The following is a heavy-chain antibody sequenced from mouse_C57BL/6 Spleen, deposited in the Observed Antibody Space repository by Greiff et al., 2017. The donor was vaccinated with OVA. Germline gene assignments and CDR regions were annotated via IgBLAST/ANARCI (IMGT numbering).Heavy chain of an antibody. J-gene: IGHJ4*01. CDR2: IHPNSGST. Sequence: QVQLQQPGAELVKPGASVKLSCKASGYTFTSYWMHWVKQRPGQGLEWIGMIHPNSGSTNYNEKFKSKATLTVDKSSSTAYMQLSSLTSEDSAVYYCAREGIYYDYDEGDYYAMDYWGQGTSVTGSS. V-gene: IGHV1-64*01. CDR1: GYTFTSYW. D-gene: IGHD2-4*01. CDR3: AREGIYYDYDEGDYYAMDY.